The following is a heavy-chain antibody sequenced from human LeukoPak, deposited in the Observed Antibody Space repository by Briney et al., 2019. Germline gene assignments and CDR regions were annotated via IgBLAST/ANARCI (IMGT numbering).Heavy chain of an antibody. CDR2: INHSGST. J-gene: IGHJ4*02. Sequence: SETLSLTCAVYGGSFSGYYWSWIRQPPGKGLEWIGEINHSGSTNYNPSLKSRDTISVDTSKNQFSLKLSSVTAADTAVYYCARERDGYYFDYWGQGTLVTVSS. CDR3: ARERDGYYFDY. CDR1: GGSFSGYY. D-gene: IGHD1-1*01. V-gene: IGHV4-34*01.